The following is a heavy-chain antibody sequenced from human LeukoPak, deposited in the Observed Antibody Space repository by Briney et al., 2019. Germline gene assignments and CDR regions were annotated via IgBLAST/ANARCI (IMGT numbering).Heavy chain of an antibody. V-gene: IGHV3-30*02. CDR1: GFTFSNYG. J-gene: IGHJ4*02. D-gene: IGHD4-17*01. CDR3: ARDRGMGYGDYDGFDY. Sequence: GGSLRLSCAASGFTFSNYGMHWVRQAPGKGLEWVAFISYDGSNKYYADSVKGRFTISRDNSKNRLYLQMDSLRPEDTAVYYCARDRGMGYGDYDGFDYWGQGTLVTVSS. CDR2: ISYDGSNK.